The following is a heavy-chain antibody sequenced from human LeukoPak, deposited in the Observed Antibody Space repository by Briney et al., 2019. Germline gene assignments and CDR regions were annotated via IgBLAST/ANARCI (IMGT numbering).Heavy chain of an antibody. CDR1: GFTFSSYG. D-gene: IGHD3-3*01. CDR3: AKVFEYYDFWSGVDAFDI. Sequence: GGSLRLFCAASGFTFSSYGMHWVRQAPGKGLEWVAFIRYDGSNKYYADSVKGRFTISRDNSKNTLYLQMNSLSAEDTAVYYCAKVFEYYDFWSGVDAFDIWGQGTMVTVSS. V-gene: IGHV3-30*02. CDR2: IRYDGSNK. J-gene: IGHJ3*02.